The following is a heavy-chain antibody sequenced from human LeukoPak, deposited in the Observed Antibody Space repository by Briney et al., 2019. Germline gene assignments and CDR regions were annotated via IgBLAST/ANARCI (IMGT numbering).Heavy chain of an antibody. D-gene: IGHD3-3*01. CDR1: GFTFTRYA. CDR2: INARGDST. CDR3: AKDEHYDFWSGSDY. Sequence: GGSLRRSCAASGFTFTRYAMTWVRQAPGKGLEWVSTINARGDSTYYADSVKGRFTISRDNSKNTLYVQMNSLRVEDTAVYYCAKDEHYDFWSGSDYWGQGTLVVVSS. V-gene: IGHV3-23*01. J-gene: IGHJ4*02.